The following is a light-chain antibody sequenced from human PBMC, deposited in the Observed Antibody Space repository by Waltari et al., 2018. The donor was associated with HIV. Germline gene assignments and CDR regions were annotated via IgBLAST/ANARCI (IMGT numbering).Light chain of an antibody. Sequence: SYELTQPSSVSVSPGQTARITCTGDVVAKKYARRFQQKPGQAPVLVIYKDSERPTGIPERFSGSSSGTTVTLTISGAQVEDEADYYCYSAADNIGVFGGGTKLTVL. CDR3: YSAADNIGV. CDR2: KDS. V-gene: IGLV3-27*01. J-gene: IGLJ3*02. CDR1: VVAKKY.